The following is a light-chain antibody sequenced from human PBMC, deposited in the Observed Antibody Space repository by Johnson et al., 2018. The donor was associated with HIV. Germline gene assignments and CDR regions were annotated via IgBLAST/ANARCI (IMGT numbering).Light chain of an antibody. CDR2: DNN. J-gene: IGLJ1*01. V-gene: IGLV1-51*01. CDR3: GTWDSSLSAEV. CDR1: SSNIGNNY. Sequence: QSVLTQPPSVSAAPGQKVTISCSGSSSNIGNNYVSWYQQLPGTAPKLLIYDNNKRPPGIPDRFSGSKSGTSATLCITGLQTGDEADYYCGTWDSSLSAEVFGTGTKVTVL.